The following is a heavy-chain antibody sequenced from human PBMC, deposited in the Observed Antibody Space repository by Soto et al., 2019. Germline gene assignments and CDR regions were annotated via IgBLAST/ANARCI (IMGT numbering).Heavy chain of an antibody. CDR2: IYTSGST. Sequence: SETLSLTCTVSGDSISSYYWSWIRQPAGKGLEWIGRIYTSGSTNYNPSLKSRVTMSVDTSKNQFSLKLSSVTAADTAVYYCARGQIDFWSGYYTNWFDPWGQGTLVTVPQ. V-gene: IGHV4-4*07. J-gene: IGHJ5*02. D-gene: IGHD3-3*01. CDR1: GDSISSYY. CDR3: ARGQIDFWSGYYTNWFDP.